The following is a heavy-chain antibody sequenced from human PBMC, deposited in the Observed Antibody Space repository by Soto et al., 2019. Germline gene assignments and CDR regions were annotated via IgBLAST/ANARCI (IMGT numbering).Heavy chain of an antibody. Sequence: GGSLRLSCAASGFTFSSYGMHWARQAPGKGLEWVAVISYDGSNKYYADSVKGRFTISRDNSKNTLYLQMNSLRAEDTAVYYCAKDPIVHWISSSCLQTGSMYGWGQGTKVTVSS. D-gene: IGHD2-2*01. CDR1: GFTFSSYG. CDR2: ISYDGSNK. V-gene: IGHV3-30*18. CDR3: AKDPIVHWISSSCLQTGSMYG. J-gene: IGHJ6*02.